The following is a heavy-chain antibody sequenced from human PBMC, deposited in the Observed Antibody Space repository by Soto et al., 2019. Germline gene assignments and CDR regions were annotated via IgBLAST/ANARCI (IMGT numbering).Heavy chain of an antibody. CDR3: ARDTFSGDSSGPHY. Sequence: GESLKISCKGSGYSFSRYWIAWVRQTPGKGLEWMGLIYPGDSDTRYSPSFQGQVTISADKSITTAYLQWSSLKASDTAIYYCARDTFSGDSSGPHYWGQGTLVTVSS. CDR2: IYPGDSDT. CDR1: GYSFSRYW. D-gene: IGHD3-22*01. V-gene: IGHV5-51*01. J-gene: IGHJ4*02.